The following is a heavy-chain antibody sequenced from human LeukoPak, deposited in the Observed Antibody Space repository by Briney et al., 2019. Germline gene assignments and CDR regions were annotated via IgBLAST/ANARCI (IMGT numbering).Heavy chain of an antibody. J-gene: IGHJ4*02. CDR1: GFTFSSYG. Sequence: GGSLRLSCAASGFTFSSYGIHWVRQAPGKGLEWVSFIRYDGSNKYYADSVKGRFTISRDNSKNTLYLQMNSLRAEDTAVYYCAKDLDIVVVPAATHFDYWGQGTLVTVSS. CDR2: IRYDGSNK. CDR3: AKDLDIVVVPAATHFDY. D-gene: IGHD2-2*03. V-gene: IGHV3-30*02.